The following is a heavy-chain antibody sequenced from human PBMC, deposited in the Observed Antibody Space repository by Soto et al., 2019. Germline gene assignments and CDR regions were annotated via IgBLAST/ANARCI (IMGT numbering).Heavy chain of an antibody. V-gene: IGHV3-21*01. D-gene: IGHD6-13*01. CDR2: ISSSSSFI. CDR3: ARRMAAAGTDY. CDR1: GFTFSSYS. J-gene: IGHJ4*02. Sequence: EVQLVESGGGLVKPGGSLRLSCAASGFTFSSYSMNWVRQAPGKGLEWVSSISSSSSFIYYADSVKGRFTISRDNAKNSLDLQMNSLRDEDTVVYYCARRMAAAGTDYWGQGTLVTVSS.